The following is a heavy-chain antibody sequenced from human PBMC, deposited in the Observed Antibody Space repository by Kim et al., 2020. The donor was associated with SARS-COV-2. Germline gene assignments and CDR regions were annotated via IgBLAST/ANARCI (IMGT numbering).Heavy chain of an antibody. CDR3: ARDLGMGSYFDY. Sequence: KKYGASMEGRFTISRDNSKNTLYLQMNSLRVEETAVYYCARDLGMGSYFDYWGQGALVIVSS. CDR2: K. D-gene: IGHD3-3*01. V-gene: IGHV3-33*01. J-gene: IGHJ4*02.